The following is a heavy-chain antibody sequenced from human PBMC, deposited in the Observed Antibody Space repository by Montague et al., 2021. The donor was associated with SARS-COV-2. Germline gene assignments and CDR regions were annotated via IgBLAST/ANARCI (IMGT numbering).Heavy chain of an antibody. CDR1: GGSISSYY. D-gene: IGHD6-13*01. V-gene: IGHV4-59*01. CDR3: ARARRYSSSWYPRFDP. J-gene: IGHJ5*02. CDR2: IYYSGST. Sequence: SETLSLTYTVSGGSISSYYWSWIRQPPGKGLEWIGYIYYSGSTNYNPSLKSRVTISVDTSKNQFSLKLSSVTAADTAVYYCARARRYSSSWYPRFDPWGQGTLVTVSS.